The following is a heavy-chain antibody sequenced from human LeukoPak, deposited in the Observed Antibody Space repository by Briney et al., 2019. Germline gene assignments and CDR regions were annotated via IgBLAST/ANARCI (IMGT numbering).Heavy chain of an antibody. CDR1: GGTFSSYA. V-gene: IGHV1-69*13. CDR2: IIPIFGTA. J-gene: IGHJ6*03. Sequence: ASVKVSCKASGGTFSSYAISWVRQAPGQGLEWMGGIIPIFGTANYAQKFQGRVTITADESTSTAYMELSSLRSEDTAVYYCARGPQRGYSYGTGYYYYYMDVWGKGTTVTVSS. CDR3: ARGPQRGYSYGTGYYYYYMDV. D-gene: IGHD5-18*01.